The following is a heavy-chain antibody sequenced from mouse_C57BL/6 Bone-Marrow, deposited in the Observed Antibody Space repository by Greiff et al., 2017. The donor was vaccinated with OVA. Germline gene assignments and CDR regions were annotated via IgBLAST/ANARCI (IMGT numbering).Heavy chain of an antibody. J-gene: IGHJ2*01. CDR1: GYTFTSYD. CDR2: IYPRDGST. V-gene: IGHV1-85*01. CDR3: ARSHYYGSRYFDY. Sequence: VQLQQSGPELVKPGASVKLSCKASGYTFTSYDINWVKQRPGQGLEWIGWIYPRDGSTKYNEKFKGQATLTVDTSSSTAYMERHSLTSEDSAVYVCARSHYYGSRYFDYWGQGTTLTVSS. D-gene: IGHD1-1*01.